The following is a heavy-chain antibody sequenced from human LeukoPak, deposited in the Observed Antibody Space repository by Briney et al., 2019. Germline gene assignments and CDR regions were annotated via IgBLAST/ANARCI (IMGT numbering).Heavy chain of an antibody. CDR3: AREAPIYYFDY. Sequence: SETLSLTCTVSGGSISSYYWSWIRQPPGKGLEWIGYVYYSGGTDYNPSLKSRVTISVDTSKNQFSLKLSSVTAADTAVYYCAREAPIYYFDYWGQGTLVTVSS. V-gene: IGHV4-59*01. CDR2: VYYSGGT. J-gene: IGHJ4*02. CDR1: GGSISSYY.